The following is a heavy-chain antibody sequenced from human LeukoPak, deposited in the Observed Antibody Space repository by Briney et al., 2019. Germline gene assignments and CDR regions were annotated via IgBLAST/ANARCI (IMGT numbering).Heavy chain of an antibody. D-gene: IGHD3-10*02. J-gene: IGHJ6*04. Sequence: GGSLRLSCEASGFTFSTYEMNWVRQTPGKGLEWVSCIGSSGSTIYYADSVKGRFTISRDNGKNSLYLHMNSLRAEDTAVYYCAELGITMIGGVWGKGTTVTISS. V-gene: IGHV3-48*03. CDR2: IGSSGSTI. CDR1: GFTFSTYE. CDR3: AELGITMIGGV.